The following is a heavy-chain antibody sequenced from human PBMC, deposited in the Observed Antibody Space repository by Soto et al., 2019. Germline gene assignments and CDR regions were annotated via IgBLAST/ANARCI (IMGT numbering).Heavy chain of an antibody. V-gene: IGHV2-5*02. D-gene: IGHD3-10*01. CDR1: GFSLSNSGVS. Sequence: QITLKESGPTLVKPTQTLTLTCTFSGFSLSNSGVSMGWIRQPPGKALEGLALIYWDDDKRYSPSLKSKLTIPNESTKNQVVLKMTNMVPVDTATYFCAYSPDVFGPIDYWGQGTPVTVSS. CDR2: IYWDDDK. J-gene: IGHJ4*02. CDR3: AYSPDVFGPIDY.